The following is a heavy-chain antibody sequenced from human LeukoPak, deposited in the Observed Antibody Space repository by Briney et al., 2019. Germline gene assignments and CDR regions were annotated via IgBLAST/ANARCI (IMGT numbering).Heavy chain of an antibody. CDR3: ARGGSGYGDYYYFYAMDV. CDR1: GFTFSSYS. J-gene: IGHJ6*02. V-gene: IGHV3-48*02. D-gene: IGHD3-22*01. CDR2: ISSSGSTI. Sequence: GGSLRLSCAASGFTFSSYSMNWVRQAPGKGLEWVSYISSSGSTIYYADSVKGRFTISRDNAKNSLYLQMNSLRDEDTAVYYCARGGSGYGDYYYFYAMDVWGQGTTVTVS.